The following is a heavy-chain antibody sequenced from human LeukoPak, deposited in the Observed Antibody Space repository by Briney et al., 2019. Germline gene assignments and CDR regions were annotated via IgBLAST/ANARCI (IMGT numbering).Heavy chain of an antibody. J-gene: IGHJ4*02. CDR2: IYYIRNT. CDR1: SGSVGRGGYY. D-gene: IGHD1-26*01. CDR3: ARTQSQSGSYRYYFAY. V-gene: IGHV4-61*08. Sequence: SETQSLMCSVSSGSVGRGGYYWSSIRQPPGGGLEWFGDIYYIRNTHYHRSLKIRDTLTQVQSNNQSSIELNAVTAADPSVLYCARTQSQSGSYRYYFAYWGEGTLVTVSS.